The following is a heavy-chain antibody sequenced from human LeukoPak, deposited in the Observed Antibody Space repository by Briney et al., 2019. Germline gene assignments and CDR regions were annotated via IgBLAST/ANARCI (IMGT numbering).Heavy chain of an antibody. V-gene: IGHV4-31*03. D-gene: IGHD2-15*01. CDR1: GGSISSGDYY. CDR3: ARSYCSGGGCYSGSLGNTFDY. CDR2: IDNSGST. J-gene: IGHJ4*02. Sequence: SETLYLTCTVSGGSISSGDYYWSWIRQHPGKGLEWIGYIDNSGSTYYNPSLKSRVTLSVDTSKNQFSLKLSSVTAADTAVYYCARSYCSGGGCYSGSLGNTFDYWGQGTLVTVSS.